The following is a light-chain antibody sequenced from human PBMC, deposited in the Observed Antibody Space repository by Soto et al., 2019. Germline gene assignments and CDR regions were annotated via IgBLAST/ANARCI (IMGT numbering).Light chain of an antibody. CDR1: QSVSSNY. Sequence: EIVLTQSPGTLSLSPGERATLSCRASQSVSSNYLAWYPRKPGQAPRLLIYGASSMTIDIPNRFSGSGSGTDITLTISRLEPEDFAVYYCQQYFSSPPTFGQGTKGEI. CDR3: QQYFSSPPT. J-gene: IGKJ1*01. V-gene: IGKV3-20*01. CDR2: GAS.